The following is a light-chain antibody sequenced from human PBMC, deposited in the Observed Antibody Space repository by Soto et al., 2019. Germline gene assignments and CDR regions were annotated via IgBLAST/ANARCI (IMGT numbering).Light chain of an antibody. CDR2: GAS. CDR1: QSVSRN. CDR3: QQYNNWPVT. V-gene: IGKV3-15*01. Sequence: EIVLRQSPGTLSLSPGERATLSCRASQSVSRNFAWYQQKPGQAPRLLIYGASTRATDITARFSGSGSGTECTLTISSLQSEDFAIYYCQQYNNWPVTFGQGPRWIT. J-gene: IGKJ1*01.